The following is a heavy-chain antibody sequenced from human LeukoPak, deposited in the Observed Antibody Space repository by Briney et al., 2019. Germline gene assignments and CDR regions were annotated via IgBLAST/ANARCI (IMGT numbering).Heavy chain of an antibody. Sequence: GGSLRLSCAASGFTFSSYWMHWVRQAPGKGLVWVSRINGDGTITTYADSVKGRFTISRDNAKNTLYLLMHSLRAEDTAVYYCAGRYCSSTTCYAYWGQGTLVTVSS. CDR3: AGRYCSSTTCYAY. CDR2: INGDGTIT. J-gene: IGHJ4*02. CDR1: GFTFSSYW. V-gene: IGHV3-74*01. D-gene: IGHD2-2*01.